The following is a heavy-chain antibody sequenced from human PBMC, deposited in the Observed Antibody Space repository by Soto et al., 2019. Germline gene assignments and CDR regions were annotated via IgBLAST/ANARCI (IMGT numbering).Heavy chain of an antibody. D-gene: IGHD4-17*01. V-gene: IGHV3-30*18. CDR3: AKEVGAAVTTCTNWYFDL. CDR2: LSYDGTNG. J-gene: IGHJ2*01. CDR1: GFTFSSCG. Sequence: QVQLVESGGGVVQPGTSLRLSCAASGFTFSSCGMHWVRQAPGKGLEWVAVLSYDGTNGYYADSVKGRFTISRDNSENTLYLQMNSLTTEDTAVDYCAKEVGAAVTTCTNWYFDLWGRGTLVTVSS.